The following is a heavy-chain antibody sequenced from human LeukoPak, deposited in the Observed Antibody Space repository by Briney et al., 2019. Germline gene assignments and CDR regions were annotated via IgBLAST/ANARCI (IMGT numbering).Heavy chain of an antibody. J-gene: IGHJ6*03. V-gene: IGHV4-59*01. Sequence: SETLSLTCTVSGGSISSYYWSWIRQPPGKGLEWIGYIYYSGSTNYNPSLKSRVTISVDTSKNQFSLKLSSVTAADTAVYYCARERGIAAAGTHYYYYMDVWGKGTAVTVSS. CDR1: GGSISSYY. CDR2: IYYSGST. D-gene: IGHD6-13*01. CDR3: ARERGIAAAGTHYYYYMDV.